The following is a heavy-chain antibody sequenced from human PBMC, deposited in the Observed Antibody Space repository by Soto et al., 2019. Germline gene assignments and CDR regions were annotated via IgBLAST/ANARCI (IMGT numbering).Heavy chain of an antibody. CDR1: GGFVSSGSYY. CDR2: MSHSGGT. D-gene: IGHD1-1*01. V-gene: IGHV4-34*01. Sequence: QVQLQQWGAGLLKPSETLSLTCAVYGGFVSSGSYYWSWIRQPPGKGLEWIGEMSHSGGTHFNPSLKRRVTISVDTSKNQSSLKMSSVTAADTALYYCARVERGTATTVVDAFDIWGPGTMVTVSS. CDR3: ARVERGTATTVVDAFDI. J-gene: IGHJ3*02.